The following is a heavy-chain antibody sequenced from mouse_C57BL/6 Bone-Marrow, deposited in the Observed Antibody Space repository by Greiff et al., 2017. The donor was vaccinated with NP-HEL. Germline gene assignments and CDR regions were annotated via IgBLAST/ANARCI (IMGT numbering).Heavy chain of an antibody. D-gene: IGHD1-1*01. J-gene: IGHJ1*03. CDR1: GYTFTSYW. Sequence: VQLQQSGTVLARPGASVKMSCKTSGYTFTSYWMHWVKQRPGQGLEWIGAIYPGNSDTSYNQQFKGKAKLTAVTSASTAYMELSGQTDEDSAVYYCTRRAPYGSSPYWYFDVWGTGTTVTVSS. CDR3: TRRAPYGSSPYWYFDV. CDR2: IYPGNSDT. V-gene: IGHV1-5*01.